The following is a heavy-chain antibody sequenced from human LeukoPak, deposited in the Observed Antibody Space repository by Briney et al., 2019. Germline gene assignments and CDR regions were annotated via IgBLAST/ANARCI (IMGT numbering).Heavy chain of an antibody. D-gene: IGHD3-22*01. CDR1: GGSISSYY. J-gene: IGHJ5*02. CDR2: IYTSGST. V-gene: IGHV4-4*07. CDR3: AREHYYDSSLWFDP. Sequence: SETLSLTCTVSGGSISSYYWSWIRQPAGKGLEWIGRIYTSGSTNYNPSLKSRVTMSVDTSKNQFSLKLSSVTAADTAVYYCAREHYYDSSLWFDPWGQGTPVTVSS.